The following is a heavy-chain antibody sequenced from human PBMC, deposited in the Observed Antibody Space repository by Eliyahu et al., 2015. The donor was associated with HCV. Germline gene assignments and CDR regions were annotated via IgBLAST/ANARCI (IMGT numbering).Heavy chain of an antibody. V-gene: IGHV3-74*01. CDR1: GFSFSSYW. CDR3: ARDGPLAMTGTDLDY. D-gene: IGHD1-1*01. J-gene: IGHJ4*01. Sequence: EVQLVESGGGLVQPGGSLRLSCADSGFSFSSYWLHWVRQVPGKGLVWVSRISNDGSITNYADSVKGRFSISRDNAQKTMYLRMNSLRVEDTGVYYCARDGPLAMTGTDLDYWGQGTPVTVSS. CDR2: ISNDGSIT.